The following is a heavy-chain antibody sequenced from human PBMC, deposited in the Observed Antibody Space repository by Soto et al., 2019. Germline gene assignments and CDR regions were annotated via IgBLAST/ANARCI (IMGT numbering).Heavy chain of an antibody. J-gene: IGHJ3*02. D-gene: IGHD6-13*01. V-gene: IGHV1-18*01. Sequence: ASVKVSCKASGYTFTSYGISWVRQAPGQGLEWMGWISAYNGNTNYAQKLQGRVTMTTDTSTSTAYMELRSLRSDDTAVYYCARTSSSWPRAAFDIWGQGTMVTVSS. CDR2: ISAYNGNT. CDR3: ARTSSSWPRAAFDI. CDR1: GYTFTSYG.